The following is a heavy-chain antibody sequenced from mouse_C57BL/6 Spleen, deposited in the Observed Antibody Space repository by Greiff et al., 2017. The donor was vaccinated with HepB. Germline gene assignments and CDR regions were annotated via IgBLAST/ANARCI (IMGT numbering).Heavy chain of an antibody. J-gene: IGHJ1*03. D-gene: IGHD1-1*01. CDR2: IDPSDSYT. CDR3: AREDYGSSYGYFDV. Sequence: QVQLKQPGAELVRPGTSVKLSCKASGYTFTSYWIHWVKQRPGQGLEWIGVIDPSDSYTNYNQKFKGKATLTVDTSSSTAYMQLSSLTSEDSAVYYCAREDYGSSYGYFDVWGTGTTVTVSS. CDR1: GYTFTSYW. V-gene: IGHV1-59*01.